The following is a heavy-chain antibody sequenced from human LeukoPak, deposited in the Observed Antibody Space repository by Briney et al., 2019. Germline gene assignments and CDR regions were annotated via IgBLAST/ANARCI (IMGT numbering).Heavy chain of an antibody. D-gene: IGHD1-20*01. CDR3: ARVPRYNWNAPYVY. Sequence: PSETLSLTCAVYGGSFSGYYWSWIRQPPGKGLEWIGEINHSGSTNYNPSLKSRVTISVDTSKNQFSLKLSSVTAADTAVYYCARVPRYNWNAPYVYWGQGALVTVSS. J-gene: IGHJ4*02. V-gene: IGHV4-34*01. CDR2: INHSGST. CDR1: GGSFSGYY.